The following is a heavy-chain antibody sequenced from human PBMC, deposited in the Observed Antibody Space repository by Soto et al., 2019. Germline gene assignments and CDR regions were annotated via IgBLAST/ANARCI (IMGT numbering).Heavy chain of an antibody. Sequence: QVQLVESGGGVVQPGRSLRLSCAASGFTFSSYGMHWVRQAPGKGLEWVAVIWYDGSNKYYADSVKGRFTISRDNSKNTLYLQMYSLRAEDTAVYYCARETFYDSSGLFDYWGQGTLVTVSS. CDR2: IWYDGSNK. D-gene: IGHD3-22*01. J-gene: IGHJ4*02. CDR3: ARETFYDSSGLFDY. CDR1: GFTFSSYG. V-gene: IGHV3-33*01.